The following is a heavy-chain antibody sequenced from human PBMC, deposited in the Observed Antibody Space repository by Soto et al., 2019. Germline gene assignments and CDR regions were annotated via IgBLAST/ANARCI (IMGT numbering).Heavy chain of an antibody. J-gene: IGHJ4*02. CDR1: GGTFSSYT. Sequence: QVQLVQSGAEVKKPGSSVKVSCKASGGTFSSYTISWVRQAPGQGLEWMGRIIPILGIANYAQKFQGRVTIPGDKSTSTAYRERSSLRSEDTAVYSCARGGAVTPPHTFSDYGGQGTLVTVSS. CDR3: ARGGAVTPPHTFSDY. D-gene: IGHD4-17*01. V-gene: IGHV1-69*02. CDR2: IIPILGIA.